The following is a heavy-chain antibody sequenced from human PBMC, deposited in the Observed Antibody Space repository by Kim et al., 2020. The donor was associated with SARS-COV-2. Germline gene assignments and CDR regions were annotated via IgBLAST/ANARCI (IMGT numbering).Heavy chain of an antibody. CDR1: GFTFSSYA. V-gene: IGHV3-23*01. Sequence: GGSLRLSCAASGFTFSSYAMSWVRQAPGKGLEWVSAISGSGGSTYYADSVKGRFTISRDNSKNTLYLQMNSLRAEDTAVYYCAKSRITFGGVIAPLDYWGQGTLVTVSS. CDR2: ISGSGGST. J-gene: IGHJ4*02. CDR3: AKSRITFGGVIAPLDY. D-gene: IGHD3-16*02.